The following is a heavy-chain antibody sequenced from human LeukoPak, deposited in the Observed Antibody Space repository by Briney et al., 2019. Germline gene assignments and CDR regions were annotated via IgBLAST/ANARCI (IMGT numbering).Heavy chain of an antibody. CDR1: GFTFSSYG. CDR2: IFYDGSNK. Sequence: GGSLRLSCAASGFTFSSYGMHWVRQAPGKGLEWVAVIFYDGSNKYYADSVKGRFTISRDNSKNTLYLQMNSLRTEDTAVYYCLPDWFDPWGQGTLVTVSS. CDR3: LPDWFDP. J-gene: IGHJ5*02. V-gene: IGHV3-30*03.